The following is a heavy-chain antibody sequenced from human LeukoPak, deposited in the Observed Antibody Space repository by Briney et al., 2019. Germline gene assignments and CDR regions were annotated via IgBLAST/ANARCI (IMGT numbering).Heavy chain of an antibody. J-gene: IGHJ4*02. CDR2: INPNSGGT. D-gene: IGHD1-1*01. V-gene: IGHV1-2*02. CDR3: ARGMPPSTSKVPLSY. Sequence: ASVKVSCKASGYTFTGYYMHWVRQAPGQGLEWMGWINPNSGGTNYAQKFQGRVTMTRDTSISTAYMELSRLRSDDTAVYYCARGMPPSTSKVPLSYWGQGTLVTVSS. CDR1: GYTFTGYY.